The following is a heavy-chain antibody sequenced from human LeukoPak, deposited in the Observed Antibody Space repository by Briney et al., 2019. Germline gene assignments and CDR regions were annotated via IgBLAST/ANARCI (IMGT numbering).Heavy chain of an antibody. D-gene: IGHD6-13*01. J-gene: IGHJ4*02. CDR2: ISGSGGNT. CDR3: AKDRDCSSWYLGSCFGDY. CDR1: GFTFSSYA. V-gene: IGHV3-23*01. Sequence: GGSLSLSCAASGFTFSSYALSWVRQAPGKGLEWVSCISGSGGNTHYADSVKGRFTISRDNSKNTLYLEMNSLRAEDTAVYYCAKDRDCSSWYLGSCFGDYWGQGTLVTVSS.